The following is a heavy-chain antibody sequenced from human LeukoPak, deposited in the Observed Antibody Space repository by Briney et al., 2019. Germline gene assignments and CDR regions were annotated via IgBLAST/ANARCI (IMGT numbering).Heavy chain of an antibody. CDR1: GFTFSDYN. CDR2: ITGRSSYT. D-gene: IGHD1-26*01. J-gene: IGHJ4*02. V-gene: IGHV3-21*06. CDR3: AREIIGGASFLDY. Sequence: GGSLRLSCAASGFTFSDYNMNWVRQAPGKGLEWVSSITGRSSYTHNADSVKGRFAISRDNTKNSLFLQMNSLRAEDTAVYFCAREIIGGASFLDYWGQGTLVTVSS.